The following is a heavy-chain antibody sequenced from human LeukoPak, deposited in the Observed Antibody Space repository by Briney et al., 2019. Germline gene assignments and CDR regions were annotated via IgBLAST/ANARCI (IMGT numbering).Heavy chain of an antibody. V-gene: IGHV3-30*18. J-gene: IGHJ6*03. D-gene: IGHD5-18*01. Sequence: GGSLRLSCAASGFTFSSYGMHWVRQAPGKGLEWVAVISYDGSNKYYADSVKGRFTISRDNSKNTLYLQMNSLRAEDTAVYYCAKGGYSYGYAVVVDHYYMDVWGKGTTVTVSS. CDR1: GFTFSSYG. CDR3: AKGGYSYGYAVVVDHYYMDV. CDR2: ISYDGSNK.